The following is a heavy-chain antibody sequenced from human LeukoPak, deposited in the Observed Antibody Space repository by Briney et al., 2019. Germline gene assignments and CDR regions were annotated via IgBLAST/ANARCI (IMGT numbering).Heavy chain of an antibody. CDR2: INIDGSSI. Sequence: PGGSLRLSCAASGFTFSSHWMHWVRQAPGKGLVWVSRINIDGSSINYADSVKGRFTISRDNARNTLYLQMNSLRAEDTAVYYCARATLDWNYGGAFDIWGQGTLVTVSS. CDR3: ARATLDWNYGGAFDI. V-gene: IGHV3-74*01. CDR1: GFTFSSHW. D-gene: IGHD1-7*01. J-gene: IGHJ3*02.